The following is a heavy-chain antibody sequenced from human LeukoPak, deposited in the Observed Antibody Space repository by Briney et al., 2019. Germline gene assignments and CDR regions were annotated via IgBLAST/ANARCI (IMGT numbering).Heavy chain of an antibody. CDR2: INPNSGAT. CDR3: ARGGADLGYSGYEKPNFDH. CDR1: GYTFTGYY. V-gene: IGHV1-2*04. D-gene: IGHD5-12*01. Sequence: GASVKVSCKASGYTFTGYYMHWVRQAPGQGPEWMGWINPNSGATNYAQKFQGWVTMTRDTSISTAYMDLSMRSDDTAVYYCARGGADLGYSGYEKPNFDHWGQGTLVTVSS. J-gene: IGHJ4*02.